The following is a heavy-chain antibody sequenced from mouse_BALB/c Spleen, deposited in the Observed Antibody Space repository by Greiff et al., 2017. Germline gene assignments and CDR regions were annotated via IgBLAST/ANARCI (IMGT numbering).Heavy chain of an antibody. J-gene: IGHJ2*01. V-gene: IGHV5-6-3*01. CDR1: GFTFSSYG. D-gene: IGHD3-3*01. CDR2: INSNGGST. Sequence: EVMLVESGGGLVQPGGSLKLSCAASGFTFSSYGMSWVRQTPDKRLELVATINSNGGSTYYPDSVKGRFTISRDNAKNTLYLQMSSLKSEDTAMYYCARDRGSFDYWGQGTTLTVSS. CDR3: ARDRGSFDY.